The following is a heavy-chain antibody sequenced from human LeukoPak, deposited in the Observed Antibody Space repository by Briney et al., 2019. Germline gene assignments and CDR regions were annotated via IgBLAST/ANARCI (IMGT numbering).Heavy chain of an antibody. J-gene: IGHJ4*02. D-gene: IGHD3-3*02. CDR1: GFTFSSYG. Sequence: GRSLRLSCAASGFTFSSYGMHWVRQAPGKGLEWVAVISYDGSNKYYADSVKGRFTISRDNSKNTLYLQMNSLRAEDTAVYYCAREYRGIFGVVNAYYFDYWGQGTLVTVSS. CDR2: ISYDGSNK. CDR3: AREYRGIFGVVNAYYFDY. V-gene: IGHV3-30*03.